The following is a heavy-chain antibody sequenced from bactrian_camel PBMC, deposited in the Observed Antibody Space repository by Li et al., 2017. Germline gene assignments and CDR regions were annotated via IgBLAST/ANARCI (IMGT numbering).Heavy chain of an antibody. D-gene: IGHD2*01. V-gene: IGHV3-2*01. Sequence: VQLVESGGGSVQAGGSLRLSCAPSGQSFTGYCMAWFRQAPGEERKAVASLDSDGTTSYADPVKGRFTISKDDAENTLYLQINSVKLEDTAIYYCAAIYFSSGPPGLSQDRYTSWGKGTRSPSP. CDR1: GQSFTGYC. CDR3: AAIYFSSGPPGLSQDRYTS. CDR2: LDSDGTTS. J-gene: IGHJ6*01.